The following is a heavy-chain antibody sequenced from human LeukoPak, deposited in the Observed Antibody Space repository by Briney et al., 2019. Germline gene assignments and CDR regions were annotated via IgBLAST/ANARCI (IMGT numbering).Heavy chain of an antibody. D-gene: IGHD1-1*01. CDR2: IYWDDDK. J-gene: IGHJ4*02. CDR3: AHRREGTTGTTEYCDL. Sequence: SGPTLVNPPQTLTLTCNFSVFSLRTRARGVGWIRQPPGKSLKWLALIYWDDDKLYSPYLKSRLTITNANSTDQVFLPLCNMNPVDTATDYWAHRREGTTGTTEYCDLWGQGTLVTVPT. CDR1: VFSLRTRARG. V-gene: IGHV2-5*02.